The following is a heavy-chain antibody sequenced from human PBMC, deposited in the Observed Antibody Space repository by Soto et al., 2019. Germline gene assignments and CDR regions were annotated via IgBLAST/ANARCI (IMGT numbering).Heavy chain of an antibody. CDR1: GYSFSEFR. CDR3: ARENWHFDY. V-gene: IGHV1-2*02. Sequence: QVQLVQSGAEVKKPGASVKVSCKTSGYSFSEFRMHWVRQAPGQGLEWMGWVNPINGNTNYAQDFQGRVTMTRDASTKTVYMELSSLTSDDTSTVYCARENWHFDYWGQGTLIPVSS. CDR2: VNPINGNT. J-gene: IGHJ4*02.